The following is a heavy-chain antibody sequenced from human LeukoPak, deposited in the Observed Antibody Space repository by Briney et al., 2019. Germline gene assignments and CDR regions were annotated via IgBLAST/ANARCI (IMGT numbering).Heavy chain of an antibody. Sequence: GGSLRLSCAASGFTFSSYSMNWVRQAPGKGLEWVSYISSSSSTIYYADSVKGRFTISRDNAKNSLYLQMNSLRAEDTAVYYCARDSPRLRVYFGYWGQGTLVTVSS. V-gene: IGHV3-48*04. CDR1: GFTFSSYS. CDR3: ARDSPRLRVYFGY. CDR2: ISSSSSTI. J-gene: IGHJ4*02. D-gene: IGHD4-17*01.